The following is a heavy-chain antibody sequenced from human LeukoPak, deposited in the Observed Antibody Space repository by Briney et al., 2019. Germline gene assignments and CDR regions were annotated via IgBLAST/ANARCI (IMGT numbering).Heavy chain of an antibody. CDR1: GFTFSNYG. D-gene: IGHD2-8*02. Sequence: GGSLRLSCAASGFTFSNYGMNWVRQAPGRGLECLSYISSTGSTIYNADSVKGRFTISRDNAKDSLYLQMNSLRAGDTAVYYCARMGTGGRPFDYWGQGTLVTVSS. V-gene: IGHV3-48*03. CDR2: ISSTGSTI. CDR3: ARMGTGGRPFDY. J-gene: IGHJ4*02.